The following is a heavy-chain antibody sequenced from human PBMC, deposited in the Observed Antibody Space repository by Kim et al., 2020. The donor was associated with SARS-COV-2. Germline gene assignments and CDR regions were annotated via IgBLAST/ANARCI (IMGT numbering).Heavy chain of an antibody. J-gene: IGHJ4*02. D-gene: IGHD3-10*01. CDR1: GGSISSYY. CDR3: ARVSGSGSWTFDY. Sequence: SETLSLTCTVSGGSISSYYWSWIRQPPGKGLEWIGYIYYSGSTNYNPSLKSRVTISVDTSKNQFSLKLSSLTAADTAVYYCARVSGSGSWTFDYWGQGTL. CDR2: IYYSGST. V-gene: IGHV4-59*01.